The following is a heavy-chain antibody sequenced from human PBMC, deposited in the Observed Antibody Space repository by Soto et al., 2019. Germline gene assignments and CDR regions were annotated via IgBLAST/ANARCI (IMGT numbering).Heavy chain of an antibody. CDR3: ATQDYGDDVPYYCDY. Sequence: QVQLVESGGGVVQPGRSLRLSCAASGFTFSSYGMHWVRQAPGKGLEWVAVISYDGSNKYYADSVKGRFTISRDNSKNTLYLQMNSLRAEDTAVYYCATQDYGDDVPYYCDYWGQGTLVTVSS. V-gene: IGHV3-30*03. J-gene: IGHJ4*02. CDR2: ISYDGSNK. CDR1: GFTFSSYG. D-gene: IGHD4-17*01.